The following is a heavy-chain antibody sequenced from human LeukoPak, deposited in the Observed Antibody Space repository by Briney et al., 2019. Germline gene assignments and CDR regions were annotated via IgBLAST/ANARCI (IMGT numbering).Heavy chain of an antibody. V-gene: IGHV4-4*07. J-gene: IGHJ5*02. CDR2: IYTSGST. CDR3: ARAQYCSGGSCYPVFDP. Sequence: SETLSLTCTVSGGSISSYYWNWIRQPAGKGLEWIGRIYTSGSTNYNPSLKSRVTMSVDTSKNQFSLKLSSVTAADTAVYYCARAQYCSGGSCYPVFDPWGQGTLVTVSS. D-gene: IGHD2-15*01. CDR1: GGSISSYY.